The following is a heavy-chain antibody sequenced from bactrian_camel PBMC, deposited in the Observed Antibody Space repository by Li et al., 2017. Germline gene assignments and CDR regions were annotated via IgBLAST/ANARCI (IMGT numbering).Heavy chain of an antibody. CDR1: GSRYTNNC. CDR2: IDADDGSRT. Sequence: HVQLVESGGGSVQAGGSLKLTCVVGGSRYTNNCIGWFRQAPGKVREWIALIDADDGSRTNYAESVKGRFTISIDNAKNTLYLTMNSLKPEDTAMYYCAAEKSLTCWVKKSPYEYDYWGQGTQVTVS. J-gene: IGHJ4*01. CDR3: AAEKSLTCWVKKSPYEYDY. D-gene: IGHD1*01. V-gene: IGHV3S37*01.